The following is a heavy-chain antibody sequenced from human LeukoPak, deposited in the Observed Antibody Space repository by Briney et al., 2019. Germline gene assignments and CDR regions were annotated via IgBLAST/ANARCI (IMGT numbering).Heavy chain of an antibody. CDR2: ISYDGSNK. J-gene: IGHJ6*02. Sequence: GRSLRLSCAASGFTFSSYAMHWVRQAPGKGLEWVAVISYDGSNKYYADSVKGRFTISRDNSKNTLYLQMNSLRAEDTAVYYCARDCPSLCSSTSCPAYYYYYGMDVWGQGTTVTVSS. D-gene: IGHD2-2*01. CDR1: GFTFSSYA. CDR3: ARDCPSLCSSTSCPAYYYYYGMDV. V-gene: IGHV3-30-3*01.